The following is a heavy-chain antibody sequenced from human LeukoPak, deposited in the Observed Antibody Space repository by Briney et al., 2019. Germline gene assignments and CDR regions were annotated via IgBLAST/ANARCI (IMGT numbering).Heavy chain of an antibody. V-gene: IGHV4-34*01. D-gene: IGHD3-16*01. CDR1: GGSFSNYF. CDR3: ARHGGPYSNYPYYYYYMDV. Sequence: SETLSLTCAVYGGSFSNYFWSWVRQPPDKGLEWIGEIDHRGRTSYNPSLQSRVSTSVDTSKNQFSLRLSSVTAADTAVYYCARHGGPYSNYPYYYYYMDVWGKGTTVTVSS. J-gene: IGHJ6*03. CDR2: IDHRGRT.